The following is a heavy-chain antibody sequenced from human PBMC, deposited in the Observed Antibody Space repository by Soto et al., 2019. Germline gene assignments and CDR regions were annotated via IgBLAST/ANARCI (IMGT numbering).Heavy chain of an antibody. CDR2: IYSAGSA. CDR1: GFTFSDYW. CDR3: ARVPSTSYHYFDY. J-gene: IGHJ4*02. V-gene: IGHV3-66*01. D-gene: IGHD2-2*01. Sequence: LRLSCAVSGFTFSDYWMSWVRQAPGKGLEWVSVIYSAGSADFADSVKGRFTISRDNSKNTLYLQMSSLRAEDTAVYYCARVPSTSYHYFDYWGQGTLVTVSS.